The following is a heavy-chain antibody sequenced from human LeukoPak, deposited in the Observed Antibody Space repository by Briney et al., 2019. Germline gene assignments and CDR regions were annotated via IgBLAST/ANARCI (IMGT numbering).Heavy chain of an antibody. D-gene: IGHD2-21*02. J-gene: IGHJ4*02. CDR1: GFTFDTYG. Sequence: GGSLRLSCAASGFTFDTYGMSWVRQAPGKGLEWVSSISSNSANTYYADAVKGRFTISRDNSKNTLYLQMNSLRAEDTAVYYCAKDGTGCGGDCYSDYWGQGTLVTVSS. CDR3: AKDGTGCGGDCYSDY. V-gene: IGHV3-23*01. CDR2: ISSNSANT.